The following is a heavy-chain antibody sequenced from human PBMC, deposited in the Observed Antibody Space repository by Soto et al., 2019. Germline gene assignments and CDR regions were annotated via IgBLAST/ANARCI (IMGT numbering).Heavy chain of an antibody. CDR2: ISGSGGST. CDR1: GFTFSSYA. CDR3: AKDFVYDSSGYFPYLDY. J-gene: IGHJ4*02. Sequence: GGSLRLSCAASGFTFSSYAMSWVRQAPGKGLEWVSAISGSGGSTDYADSVKGRFTISRDNSKNTLYLQMNSLRAEDTAVYYCAKDFVYDSSGYFPYLDYWGQGTLVTVSS. D-gene: IGHD3-22*01. V-gene: IGHV3-23*01.